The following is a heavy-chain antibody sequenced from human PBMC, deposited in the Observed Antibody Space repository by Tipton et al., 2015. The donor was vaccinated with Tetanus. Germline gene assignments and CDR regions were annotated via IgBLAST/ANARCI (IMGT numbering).Heavy chain of an antibody. J-gene: IGHJ4*02. CDR2: INHSGST. CDR1: AGSFSGYY. CDR3: AKPYSSSFVFDY. Sequence: TLSLTCAVYAGSFSGYYWTWIRQSPGEGLEWIGEINHSGSTNYNPSLKSRVTMSVDTSRDQFSLKLKSVTAADTAVYYCAKPYSSSFVFDYWGQGTLVTVSS. D-gene: IGHD6-13*01. V-gene: IGHV4-34*01.